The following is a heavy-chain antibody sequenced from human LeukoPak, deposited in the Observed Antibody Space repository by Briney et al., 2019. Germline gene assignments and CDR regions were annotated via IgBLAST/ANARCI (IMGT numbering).Heavy chain of an antibody. V-gene: IGHV4-39*06. CDR3: ARDRIDSGYYESSGPKGIYYYYYYMDV. CDR2: FYYSGRT. CDR1: GDSVSRSDSY. J-gene: IGHJ6*03. D-gene: IGHD3-22*01. Sequence: SETLSLTCSVSGDSVSRSDSYWDWIRQPPGKGREGFGPFYYSGRTYYNPSLKGRVPISEDTSKNQFPLQLSSVTAADTAVYYCARDRIDSGYYESSGPKGIYYYYYYMDVWGKGTTVTVSS.